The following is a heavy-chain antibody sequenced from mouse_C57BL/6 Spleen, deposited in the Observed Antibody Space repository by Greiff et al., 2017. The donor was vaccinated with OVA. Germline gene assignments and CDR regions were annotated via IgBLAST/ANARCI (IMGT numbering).Heavy chain of an antibody. CDR1: GYTFTDYY. V-gene: IGHV1-19*01. CDR3: ARGGSSYGWFAY. J-gene: IGHJ3*01. D-gene: IGHD1-1*01. Sequence: VQLKQSGPVLVKPGASVKMSCKASGYTFTDYYMNWVKQSHGKSLEWIGVINPYNGGTSYNQKFKGKATLTVDKSSSTAYMELNSLTSEDSAVYYCARGGSSYGWFAYWGQGTLVTVSA. CDR2: INPYNGGT.